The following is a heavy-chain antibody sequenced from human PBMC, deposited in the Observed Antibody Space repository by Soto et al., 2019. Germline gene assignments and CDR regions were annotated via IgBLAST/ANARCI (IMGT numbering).Heavy chain of an antibody. V-gene: IGHV3-30-3*01. CDR3: ARDPSNYAIGRMGV. D-gene: IGHD1-7*01. CDR1: GFTFRSYA. J-gene: IGHJ6*02. CDR2: ISYDGSNK. Sequence: QVQLVESGGGVVQPGRSLRLSCAASGFTFRSYAMHWVRQAPGKGLEWVAVISYDGSNKYYADSVKGRFTISRDNSKNPLYLQMNSLRAEDTAVYYCARDPSNYAIGRMGVWGQGTTVTVSS.